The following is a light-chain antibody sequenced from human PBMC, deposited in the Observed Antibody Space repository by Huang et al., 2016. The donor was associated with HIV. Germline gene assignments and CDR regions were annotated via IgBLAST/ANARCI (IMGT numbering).Light chain of an antibody. V-gene: IGKV1-5*03. CDR3: QQYNTYPWT. J-gene: IGKJ1*01. CDR2: KAS. CDR1: QTVTWW. Sequence: DIQMTQSPSTLSASVGDRVTITCRASQTVTWWLAWYQQKPGKAPKVLIYKASSLQSGVPSRFIGSGSGTEFTLTINSLQPEYFATYYCQQYNTYPWTFGQGTKVEI.